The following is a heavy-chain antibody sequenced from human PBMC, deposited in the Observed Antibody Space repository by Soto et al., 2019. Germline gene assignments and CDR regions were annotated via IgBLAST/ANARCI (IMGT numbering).Heavy chain of an antibody. V-gene: IGHV6-1*01. D-gene: IGHD3-3*01. CDR3: ARDRLPYYDFWSGYLGVAATLPDNWFDP. CDR2: TYYRSKRYN. CDR1: GDSVSSNSAA. J-gene: IGHJ5*02. Sequence: SQTLSLTCAISGDSVSSNSAAWNWIRQSPSTGLEWLGRTYYRSKRYNDYAVSVKSRITITPDTSKNQFSLQLNSVTPEDTAVYYCARDRLPYYDFWSGYLGVAATLPDNWFDPWGQGTLVTVSS.